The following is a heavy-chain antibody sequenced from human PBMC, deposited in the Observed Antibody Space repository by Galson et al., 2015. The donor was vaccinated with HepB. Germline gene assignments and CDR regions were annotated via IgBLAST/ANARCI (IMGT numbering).Heavy chain of an antibody. CDR2: IIPIFGTA. CDR1: GGTFSSYA. Sequence: SVKVSCKASGGTFSSYAISWVRQAPGQGLEWMGGIIPIFGTANYAQKFQGRVTITADESTSTAYMELSSLRSEDTAVYYCARGDQTIHVPNWFDPWGQGTLVTVSS. V-gene: IGHV1-69*13. CDR3: ARGDQTIHVPNWFDP. D-gene: IGHD3-3*01. J-gene: IGHJ5*02.